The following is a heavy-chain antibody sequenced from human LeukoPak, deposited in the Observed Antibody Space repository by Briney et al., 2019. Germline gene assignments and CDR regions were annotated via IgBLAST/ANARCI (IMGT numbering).Heavy chain of an antibody. Sequence: GGSLRLSCAASGFTFDDYAMHWVRQGPGKGLEWVSGVSWNSGSIGYADSVKGRFTISRDNAKNSLYLQMNSLRAEDTAVYYCARDRNTDFWSGYYTNYFDYWGQGTLVTVSS. J-gene: IGHJ4*02. CDR1: GFTFDDYA. D-gene: IGHD3-3*01. CDR3: ARDRNTDFWSGYYTNYFDY. V-gene: IGHV3-9*01. CDR2: VSWNSGSI.